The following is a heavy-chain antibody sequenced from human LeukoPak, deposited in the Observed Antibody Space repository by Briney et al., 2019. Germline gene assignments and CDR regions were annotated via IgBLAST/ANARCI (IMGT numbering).Heavy chain of an antibody. D-gene: IGHD6-19*01. CDR3: ARVVAGLDY. J-gene: IGHJ4*02. Sequence: GGSLRLSCGASGFTFTTHWIHWVRQAPGKGLEWVSAISGSGGSTYYADSVKGRFTISRDNSKNTLYLQMNSLRAEDTAVYYCARVVAGLDYWGQGTLVTVSS. CDR2: ISGSGGST. CDR1: GFTFTTHW. V-gene: IGHV3-23*01.